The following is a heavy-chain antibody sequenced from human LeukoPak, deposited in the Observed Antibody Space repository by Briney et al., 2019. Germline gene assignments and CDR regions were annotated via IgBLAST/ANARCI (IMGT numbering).Heavy chain of an antibody. CDR3: ARDSASYGRFDY. V-gene: IGHV3-23*01. J-gene: IGHJ4*02. Sequence: PGGSLRDSCAHPGYTFTTDTKSSVRQAPGKGLEWVSGTIGSGGSTYYADSVKGRFTISRDNSKNTLYLQMNSLRAEDTAVYFCARDSASYGRFDYWGQGTLVTVSS. CDR2: TIGSGGST. D-gene: IGHD5-18*01. CDR1: GYTFTTDT.